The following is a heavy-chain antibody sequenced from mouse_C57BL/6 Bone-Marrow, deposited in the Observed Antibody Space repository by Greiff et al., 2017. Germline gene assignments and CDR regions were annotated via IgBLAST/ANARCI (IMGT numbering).Heavy chain of an antibody. Sequence: EVKLVESGGGLVKPGGSLKLSCAASGFTFSSYAMSWVRQTPEKRLEWVATISDGGSYTYYPDNVKGRFTISRDNAKNNLYLQMSHLKSEDTAMYYCASLFPVYFAYWGQGTLVTVSA. V-gene: IGHV5-4*03. D-gene: IGHD2-1*01. CDR3: ASLFPVYFAY. CDR1: GFTFSSYA. CDR2: ISDGGSYT. J-gene: IGHJ3*01.